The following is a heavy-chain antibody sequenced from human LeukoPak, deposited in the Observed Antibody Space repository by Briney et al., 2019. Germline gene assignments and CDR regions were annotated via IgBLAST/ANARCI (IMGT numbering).Heavy chain of an antibody. CDR2: VYYSGST. CDR1: GGSISTYY. D-gene: IGHD1-26*01. V-gene: IGHV4-59*01. CDR3: AGGVGATHFDS. J-gene: IGHJ4*02. Sequence: PSETLSLTCTVSGGSISTYYWSWIRQPPGKGLELIGYVYYSGSTNYSPSLKSRVTISVDTSKNQFSLKLSSVTAADTAVYYCAGGVGATHFDSWGQGTLSPSPQ.